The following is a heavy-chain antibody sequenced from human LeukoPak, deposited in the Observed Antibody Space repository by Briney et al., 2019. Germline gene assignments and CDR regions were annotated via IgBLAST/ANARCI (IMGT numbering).Heavy chain of an antibody. CDR3: ARGRSGSYDY. CDR2: INHGGST. J-gene: IGHJ4*02. Sequence: SETLSLTCAVYGGSFSGYYCSWIRQTPGKGLEWIGEINHGGSTSYNPSLKSRLTISVGSANNHLSLKLSSVTAADTAVYYCARGRSGSYDYWGQGTLVTVSS. V-gene: IGHV4-34*01. D-gene: IGHD3-10*01. CDR1: GGSFSGYY.